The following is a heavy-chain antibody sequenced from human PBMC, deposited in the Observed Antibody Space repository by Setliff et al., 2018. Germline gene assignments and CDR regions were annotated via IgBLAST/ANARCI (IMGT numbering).Heavy chain of an antibody. V-gene: IGHV3-74*01. D-gene: IGHD7-27*01. Sequence: PGGSLRLSCSASGFTFSSLWMAWVRQAPGKGLEWVSRINGDGTITNYADSVKGRFTISRDNAKNTLYLQMNSLRGEDTAVYFCASIDWGENFYNTDVWGKGTTVTVSS. CDR3: ASIDWGENFYNTDV. J-gene: IGHJ6*04. CDR1: GFTFSSLW. CDR2: INGDGTIT.